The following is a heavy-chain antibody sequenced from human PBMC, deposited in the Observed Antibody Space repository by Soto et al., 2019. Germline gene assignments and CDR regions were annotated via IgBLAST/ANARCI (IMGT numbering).Heavy chain of an antibody. CDR3: TTTYGSGP. J-gene: IGHJ5*02. V-gene: IGHV3-15*01. CDR2: IKGKTDGGTT. D-gene: IGHD3-10*01. CDR1: RFTFCDAW. Sequence: GSMGLSRASSRFTFCDAWMTSVRQAPGKGGEWVSCIKGKTDGGTTDYAAPVKGRFTIARDDSKNTLYLQMDSLKTEDTAVFYCTTTYGSGPWGQGTLVTVSS.